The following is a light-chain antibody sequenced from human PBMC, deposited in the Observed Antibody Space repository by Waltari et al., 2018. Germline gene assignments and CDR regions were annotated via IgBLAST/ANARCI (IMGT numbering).Light chain of an antibody. CDR3: QQRSNWPGT. V-gene: IGKV3-11*01. CDR2: DAS. J-gene: IGKJ2*01. Sequence: EIVLTQAPATQSLSPGDRANHSCRTSQSVSSYLAWYQQKPGQAPMLLIYDASNRATGIPARFSGSGSGTDFTLTISSLEPEDFAVYYCQQRSNWPGTFGQGTKLEIK. CDR1: QSVSSY.